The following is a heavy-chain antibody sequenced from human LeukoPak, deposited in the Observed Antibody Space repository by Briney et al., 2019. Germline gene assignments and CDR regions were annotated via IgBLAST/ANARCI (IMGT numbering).Heavy chain of an antibody. V-gene: IGHV3-7*03. D-gene: IGHD1-7*01. J-gene: IGHJ4*02. Sequence: GGSLRLSCAASGFTFSSYWISWVRQAPGKGLEWGANINQDGSQKHYVDSVTCLLTISIDNAKRSSYLQMNSLRDEDPAVYFCARALWNSGCVWGQGTLVTVSS. CDR2: INQDGSQK. CDR1: GFTFSSYW. CDR3: ARALWNSGCV.